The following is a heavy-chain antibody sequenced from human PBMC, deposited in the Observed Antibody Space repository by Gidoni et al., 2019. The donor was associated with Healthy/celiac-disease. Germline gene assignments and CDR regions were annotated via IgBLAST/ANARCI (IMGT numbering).Heavy chain of an antibody. Sequence: EVQLVESGGGLVQPGGSLRLSCAASGFTFSSYSMNWVRQAPGKGLEWVSYISSSSSTIYYAASVKCRFTISRDNAKNSLYLQMNSLRAEDTAVYYCARDRRRLTYYYYYGMDVWGQGTTVTVSS. CDR1: GFTFSSYS. J-gene: IGHJ6*02. V-gene: IGHV3-48*01. CDR3: ARDRRRLTYYYYYGMDV. D-gene: IGHD1-1*01. CDR2: ISSSSSTI.